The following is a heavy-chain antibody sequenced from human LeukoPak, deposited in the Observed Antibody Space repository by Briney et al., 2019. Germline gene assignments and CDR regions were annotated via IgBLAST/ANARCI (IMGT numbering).Heavy chain of an antibody. Sequence: SGPALLKPTQTLTLTCTFSGFSRSTSGMCVSWIRQPPGKALEWLARIDWDDDKYYSTSLKTRLTISKDTSKNQVVLTMTNMDPVDTATYYCARLYSGSYWGLDYWGQGTLVTVSS. CDR1: GFSRSTSGMC. CDR3: ARLYSGSYWGLDY. D-gene: IGHD1-26*01. V-gene: IGHV2-70*11. CDR2: IDWDDDK. J-gene: IGHJ4*02.